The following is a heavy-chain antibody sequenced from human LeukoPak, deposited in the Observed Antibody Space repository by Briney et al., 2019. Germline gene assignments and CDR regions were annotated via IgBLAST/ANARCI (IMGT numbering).Heavy chain of an antibody. CDR2: IKQDGSEK. CDR1: GFTFSSYW. V-gene: IGHV3-7*01. CDR3: ARDNCSGGSCYDAFDI. Sequence: GGSLRLSCAASGFTFSSYWMSWVRQAPGKGLEWVANIKQDGSEKYYVDSVKGRFTISRDNAKNSLYLQMNSLRAEDTAVYYCARDNCSGGSCYDAFDIWGQGTMVTVSS. J-gene: IGHJ3*02. D-gene: IGHD2-15*01.